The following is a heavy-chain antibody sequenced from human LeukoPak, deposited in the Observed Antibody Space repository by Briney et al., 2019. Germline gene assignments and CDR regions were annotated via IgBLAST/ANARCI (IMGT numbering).Heavy chain of an antibody. CDR2: IYYSGST. V-gene: IGHV4-39*07. Sequence: PSETLSLTCTVSGGSISSSSYYWGWIRQPPGKGLEWIGSIYYSGSTYYNPSLKSRVTISVDTSKNQFSLKLSSVTAADTAVYYCAGALLPSALGHFDSWGQGTLVTVSS. D-gene: IGHD2/OR15-2a*01. CDR1: GGSISSSSYY. J-gene: IGHJ4*02. CDR3: AGALLPSALGHFDS.